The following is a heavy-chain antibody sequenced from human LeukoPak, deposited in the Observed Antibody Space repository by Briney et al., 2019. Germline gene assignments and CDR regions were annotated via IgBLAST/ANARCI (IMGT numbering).Heavy chain of an antibody. Sequence: GASVKVSCKASGYTFTGYYMHWVRQAPGQGLEWMGWMNPNSGNTGYAQKFQDRVTMTRNTSISTAYMELSSLRSEDTAVYYCARDFFNSYDRGTWGQGTLVTVSS. J-gene: IGHJ5*02. CDR2: MNPNSGNT. D-gene: IGHD3-22*01. CDR1: GYTFTGYY. V-gene: IGHV1-8*02. CDR3: ARDFFNSYDRGT.